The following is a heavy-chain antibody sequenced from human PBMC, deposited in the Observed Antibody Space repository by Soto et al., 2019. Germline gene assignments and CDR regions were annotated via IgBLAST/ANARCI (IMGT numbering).Heavy chain of an antibody. D-gene: IGHD3-3*01. CDR3: ARARGSVLRFLEWFLMDV. CDR2: IYYSGST. CDR1: GGSISSGGYY. J-gene: IGHJ6*02. V-gene: IGHV4-31*03. Sequence: LSLTCTVSGGSISSGGYYWSWIRQHPGKGLEWIGYIYYSGSTYYNPSLKSRVTISVDTSKNQFSLKLSSVTAADTAVYYCARARGSVLRFLEWFLMDVWGQGTTVTVSS.